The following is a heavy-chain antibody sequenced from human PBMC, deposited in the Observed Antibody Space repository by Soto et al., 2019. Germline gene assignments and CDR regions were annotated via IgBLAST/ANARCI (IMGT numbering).Heavy chain of an antibody. D-gene: IGHD6-25*01. CDR1: GCTFSSYA. CDR2: ISGSGGTT. J-gene: IGHJ4*02. CDR3: VKFFVETGGSSGRPWTFHY. Sequence: EVQLLESGGGLVQPGRYLRLSCAASGCTFSSYAMSWVRQAPGKGLEWVSAISGSGGTTYYAASVKGRFTISRDNSKNTLFLQMNSLRAEDTAVYYCVKFFVETGGSSGRPWTFHYWGQGTLVTVSS. V-gene: IGHV3-23*01.